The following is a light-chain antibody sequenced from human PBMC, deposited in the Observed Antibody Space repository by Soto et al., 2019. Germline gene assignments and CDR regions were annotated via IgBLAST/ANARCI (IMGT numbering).Light chain of an antibody. CDR3: QQYYSTLTWT. CDR2: AAS. J-gene: IGKJ1*01. Sequence: DIQMTQSPSSLSASVGDRVTISCRASQGISNYLAWYQQKPGKVPRLLIYAASTLQSGVPSRFSGSGYGTDFTLTISSLQAEDVAVYYCQQYYSTLTWTFGQGTKVDIK. CDR1: QGISNY. V-gene: IGKV1-27*01.